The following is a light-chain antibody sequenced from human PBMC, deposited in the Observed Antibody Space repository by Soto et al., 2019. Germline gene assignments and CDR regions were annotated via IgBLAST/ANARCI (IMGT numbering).Light chain of an antibody. J-gene: IGLJ1*01. CDR1: KNDIGVYDF. CDR3: KSYAGSNTYV. Sequence: QSVLTQPPSASGSPGQSVTISCTGTKNDIGVYDFVSWYQHHPGKAPRLIIYEVVQRPSGLPDRFSGSKSGNTASLTVSGLQAADEADYFCKSYAGSNTYVFGSGTKV. CDR2: EVV. V-gene: IGLV2-8*01.